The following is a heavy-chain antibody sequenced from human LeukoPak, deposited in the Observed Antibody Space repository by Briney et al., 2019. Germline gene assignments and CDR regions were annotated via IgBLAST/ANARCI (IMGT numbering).Heavy chain of an antibody. Sequence: ASVKVSCKASGYTFTGYYMHWVRQAPGQGLEWMGWINPNSGGTNYAQKFQGRVTMTRDTSISTAYVELSRLRSDDTAVYYCARSKSFGVVISPTYFDYWGQGTLVTVSS. J-gene: IGHJ4*02. D-gene: IGHD3-3*01. V-gene: IGHV1-2*02. CDR1: GYTFTGYY. CDR2: INPNSGGT. CDR3: ARSKSFGVVISPTYFDY.